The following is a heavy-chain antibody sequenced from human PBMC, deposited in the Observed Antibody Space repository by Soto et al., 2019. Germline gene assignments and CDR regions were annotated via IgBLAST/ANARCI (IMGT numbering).Heavy chain of an antibody. CDR1: GYIFTSYW. J-gene: IGHJ4*02. CDR2: IYPGDSDT. V-gene: IGHV5-51*01. D-gene: IGHD2-15*01. CDR3: ARRIAGRQKVDY. Sequence: PGESLKISCKGSGYIFTSYWIGWVRQMPGKGLEGMGIIYPGDSDTRYSPSFQGQVTISVDKSISTAYLQWSRLKASDTAMYYCARRIAGRQKVDYWGQGTLVTVSS.